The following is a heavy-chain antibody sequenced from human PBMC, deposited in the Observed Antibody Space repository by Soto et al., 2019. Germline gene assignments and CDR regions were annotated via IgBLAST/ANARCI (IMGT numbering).Heavy chain of an antibody. CDR2: ISLNGDSI. CDR3: ARGCGGDCQAYFDF. CDR1: GFTFSTYS. J-gene: IGHJ4*02. D-gene: IGHD2-21*02. V-gene: IGHV3-48*02. Sequence: EVQVVESGGAFVQPGESLRLSCATSGFTFSTYSMNWVRQAPGKGLEWVSYISLNGDSIYYGDSMKGRFTISRDNAKKSLYLQMDRLREEDTAMYFCARGCGGDCQAYFDFWGQGTLVSVSS.